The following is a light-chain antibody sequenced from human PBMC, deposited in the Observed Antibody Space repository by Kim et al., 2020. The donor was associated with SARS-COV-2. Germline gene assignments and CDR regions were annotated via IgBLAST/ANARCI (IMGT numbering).Light chain of an antibody. CDR3: RQYYSYPPT. CDR1: QGISSY. V-gene: IGKV1-8*01. J-gene: IGKJ2*01. Sequence: AIRMTQSPSSLSASTGDRVTITCRASQGISSYLAWYQQKPGKAPKLLIYAASTLQSGVPSRFSGSGSGTDFTLTISCLQSEDFATYYCRQYYSYPPTFGQGTKLEI. CDR2: AAS.